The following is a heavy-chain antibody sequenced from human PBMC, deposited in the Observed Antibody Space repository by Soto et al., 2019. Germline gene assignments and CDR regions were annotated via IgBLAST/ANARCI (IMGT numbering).Heavy chain of an antibody. D-gene: IGHD3-3*01. CDR1: GSTFSSYA. J-gene: IGHJ6*03. Sequence: GGSLRLSCAASGSTFSSYAMSWVRQAPGKGLEWVSAISGSGGSTYYADSVKGRFTISRDNSKNTLYLQMNSLRAEDTAVYYCARARLRFLEWLLYPDGTNYYYYYMDVWGKGTTVTVSS. CDR2: ISGSGGST. V-gene: IGHV3-23*01. CDR3: ARARLRFLEWLLYPDGTNYYYYYMDV.